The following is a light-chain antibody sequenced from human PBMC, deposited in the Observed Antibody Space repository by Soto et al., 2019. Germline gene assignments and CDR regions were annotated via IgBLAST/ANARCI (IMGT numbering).Light chain of an antibody. Sequence: VMTQSPATLSVYPGERATLSCRASQSVSGNLAWYQQKPGQAPRLLIYGASTRATGIAARFSGSGSETEFTLTISSLQSEDFAVYYCQQYNNWPPLTFGGGTKVEIK. V-gene: IGKV3-15*01. CDR3: QQYNNWPPLT. J-gene: IGKJ4*01. CDR2: GAS. CDR1: QSVSGN.